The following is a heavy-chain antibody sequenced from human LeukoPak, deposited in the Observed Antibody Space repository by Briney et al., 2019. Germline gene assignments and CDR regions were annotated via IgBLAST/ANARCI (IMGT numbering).Heavy chain of an antibody. J-gene: IGHJ4*02. CDR3: ARDRDDYGSGSNLDYFDY. CDR1: GFTVSSNY. CDR2: IYSGGST. D-gene: IGHD3-10*01. V-gene: IGHV3-66*02. Sequence: GGSLRLSCAASGFTVSSNYMSWVRQAPGKGLEWVSVIYSGGSTYYADSVKGRFTISRDNSRNTLYLQMNSLRAEDTAVYYCARDRDDYGSGSNLDYFDYWGQGTLVTVSS.